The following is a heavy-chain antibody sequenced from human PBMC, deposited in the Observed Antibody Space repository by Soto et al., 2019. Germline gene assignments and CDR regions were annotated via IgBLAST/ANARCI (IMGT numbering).Heavy chain of an antibody. CDR2: INAGHGNT. V-gene: IGHV1-3*01. D-gene: IGHD4-17*01. CDR3: PRELLGLYYFDY. Sequence: ASVKVSCKASEYTFSSYAMHWVRQAPGQSLEWMGWINAGHGNTKYSQKFQGRVTITRDTSASTAYMELSSLRSEDTAVYYCPRELLGLYYFDYWGLGTLVTAPQ. J-gene: IGHJ4*02. CDR1: EYTFSSYA.